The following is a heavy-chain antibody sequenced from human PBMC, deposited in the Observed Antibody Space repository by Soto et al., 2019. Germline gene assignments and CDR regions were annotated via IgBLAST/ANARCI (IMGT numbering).Heavy chain of an antibody. D-gene: IGHD3-10*01. CDR2: ISSSSSTI. CDR3: ARDPMNYYGSGSYPHYYYGMDV. Sequence: EVPLVESGGGLVQPGGSLRLSCAASGFTFSSYSMNWVRQAPGKGLEWVSYISSSSSTIYYADSVKGRFTISRDNAKNSLYLQMNSLRDEDTAVYYCARDPMNYYGSGSYPHYYYGMDVWGQGTTVTVSS. V-gene: IGHV3-48*02. J-gene: IGHJ6*02. CDR1: GFTFSSYS.